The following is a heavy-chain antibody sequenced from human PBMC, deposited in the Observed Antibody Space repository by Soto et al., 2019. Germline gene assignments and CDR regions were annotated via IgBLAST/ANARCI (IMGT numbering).Heavy chain of an antibody. CDR1: GFTFSSYA. Sequence: GGSLRLSCAASGFTFSSYAMSWVRQAPGKGLEWVSAISGSGGSTYYADSVKGRFTISRDNSKNTLYLQMNSLRAEDTAVYYCAAPLGAAAKWENYYYYMDVWGKGTTVTVSS. D-gene: IGHD6-13*01. CDR2: ISGSGGST. CDR3: AAPLGAAAKWENYYYYMDV. V-gene: IGHV3-23*01. J-gene: IGHJ6*03.